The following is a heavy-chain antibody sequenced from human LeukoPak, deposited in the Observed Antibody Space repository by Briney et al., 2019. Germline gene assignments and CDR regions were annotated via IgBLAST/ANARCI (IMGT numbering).Heavy chain of an antibody. CDR2: MNPNSGGT. CDR1: GYTFTSYD. Sequence: RASVKVSCKASGYTFTSYDINWVRQATGQGLEWMGWMNPNSGGTNYAQKFQGRVTMTRDTSISTAYMELSRLRSDDTAVYYCARVDYGDYLSDYWGQGTLVTVSS. CDR3: ARVDYGDYLSDY. D-gene: IGHD4-17*01. V-gene: IGHV1-2*02. J-gene: IGHJ4*02.